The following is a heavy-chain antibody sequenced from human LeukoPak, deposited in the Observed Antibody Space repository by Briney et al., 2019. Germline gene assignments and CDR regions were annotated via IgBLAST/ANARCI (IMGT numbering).Heavy chain of an antibody. Sequence: SETLSLTCTVSGGSISSSSYYWGWIRQPPGKGLEWIGSIYYSGSTYYNPSLKSRVTISVDTSKNQFSLKLSSVTAADTAVYYCARQGYYYGSGSYYNRPRPLPNWFDPWGQGTLVTVSS. CDR2: IYYSGST. J-gene: IGHJ5*02. V-gene: IGHV4-39*01. D-gene: IGHD3-10*01. CDR1: GGSISSSSYY. CDR3: ARQGYYYGSGSYYNRPRPLPNWFDP.